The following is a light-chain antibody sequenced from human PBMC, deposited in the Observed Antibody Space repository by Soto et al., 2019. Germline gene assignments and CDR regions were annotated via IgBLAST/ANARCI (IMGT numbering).Light chain of an antibody. CDR2: GAS. J-gene: IGKJ5*01. V-gene: IGKV3-20*01. CDR1: QSVSSSY. CDR3: QQYGSSPIT. Sequence: EIVLTQSPGTLSLSPGERATLSFRSSQSVSSSYLAWYQQKPGQAPRLLIYGASSRATGIPDRFSGSGSGTDFTLTISRLEPEDFAVYYCQQYGSSPITFCQGTRLEIK.